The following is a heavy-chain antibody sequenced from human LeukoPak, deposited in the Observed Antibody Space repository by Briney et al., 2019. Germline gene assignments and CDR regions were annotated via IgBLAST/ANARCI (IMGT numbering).Heavy chain of an antibody. CDR3: ARDRDGGYGAHDDAFDI. CDR2: INPNSGGT. D-gene: IGHD4-17*01. V-gene: IGHV1-2*04. J-gene: IGHJ3*02. CDR1: GYTFTSYY. Sequence: ASVKVSCKASGYTFTSYYMHWVRQAPGQGLEWMGSINPNSGGTNYAQKFQGWVTMTRDTSISTAYMELSRLRSDDTAVYYCARDRDGGYGAHDDAFDIWGQGTMVTVSS.